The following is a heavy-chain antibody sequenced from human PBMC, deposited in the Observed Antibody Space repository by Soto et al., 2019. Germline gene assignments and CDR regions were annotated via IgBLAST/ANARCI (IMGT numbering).Heavy chain of an antibody. CDR1: GFIFSDQY. D-gene: IGHD1-26*01. Sequence: EGQLVESGGGLVQPGGSLRLSCAASGFIFSDQYMDWVSQAPGKGLEWVGRIRNKANSYTREYAASVKGRFTISRDDSKNSLYLQMNSLKTEDTALYYCARDLAGAPYVHLWGRGTLVTVSS. J-gene: IGHJ2*01. CDR2: IRNKANSYTR. CDR3: ARDLAGAPYVHL. V-gene: IGHV3-72*01.